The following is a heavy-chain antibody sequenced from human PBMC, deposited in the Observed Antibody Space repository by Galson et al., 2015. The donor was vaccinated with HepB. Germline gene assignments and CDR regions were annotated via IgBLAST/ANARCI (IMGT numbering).Heavy chain of an antibody. CDR3: ARVGYSSSWHLDY. CDR1: GFTFSTYW. CDR2: IKEDGSEK. V-gene: IGHV3-7*03. D-gene: IGHD6-13*01. J-gene: IGHJ4*02. Sequence: SLRLSCAASGFTFSTYWMNWVRQAPGKGLEWVANIKEDGSEKYYVDSVKGRFTISRDNAKSSLFLQMNSLRAEDTAMYYCARVGYSSSWHLDYWSQGTLVTVSS.